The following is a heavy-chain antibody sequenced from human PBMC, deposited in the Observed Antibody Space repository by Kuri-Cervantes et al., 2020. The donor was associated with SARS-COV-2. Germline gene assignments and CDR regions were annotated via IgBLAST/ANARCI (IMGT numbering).Heavy chain of an antibody. D-gene: IGHD2-15*01. CDR2: ISYDGSNK. CDR1: GFTFSSYG. Sequence: GESLKISCAASGFTFSSYGMHWVRQAPGKGLEWVAVISYDGSNKYYADSVKGRFTISRDNSKNTLYLQMNSLRAEDTAVYYCAKRPAVVRSFDYWGQGTLVTVSS. CDR3: AKRPAVVRSFDY. V-gene: IGHV3-30*18. J-gene: IGHJ4*02.